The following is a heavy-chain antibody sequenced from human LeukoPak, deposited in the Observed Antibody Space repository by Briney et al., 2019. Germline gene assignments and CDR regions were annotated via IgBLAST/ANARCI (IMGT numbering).Heavy chain of an antibody. CDR2: IYYSGST. J-gene: IGHJ4*02. V-gene: IGHV4-59*01. CDR3: ARGSGYSSGWYPF. CDR1: GVSISSYY. D-gene: IGHD6-19*01. Sequence: SETLSLTCTVSGVSISSYYWSWIRQPPGKGLEWIGYIYYSGSTNYNPSLKSRVTISVDTSKNQFSLKLSSVTAADTAVYYCARGSGYSSGWYPFWGQGTLVTVSS.